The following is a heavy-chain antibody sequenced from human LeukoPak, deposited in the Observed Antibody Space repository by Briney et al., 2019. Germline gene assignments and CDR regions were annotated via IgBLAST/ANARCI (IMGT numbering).Heavy chain of an antibody. J-gene: IGHJ4*02. CDR1: GFTFSSYW. D-gene: IGHD6-6*01. Sequence: GGSLRLSCVASGFTFSSYWMHWVRQTPGKGLVWVSRIISDGSTTNYADSVKGRFTISRDNAKNTLYLQMSSLRAEDTAIYYCARVYSSSFVCDHWGQGTLVTVSS. CDR2: IISDGSTT. CDR3: ARVYSSSFVCDH. V-gene: IGHV3-74*01.